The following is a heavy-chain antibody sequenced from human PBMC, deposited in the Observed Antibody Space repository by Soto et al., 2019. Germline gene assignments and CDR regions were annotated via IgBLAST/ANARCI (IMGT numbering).Heavy chain of an antibody. CDR2: INADNGNT. Sequence: QVQLVQSGAEEKKPGASVKVSCKASGYTFTGSAMHWVRQAPGQRLEWMGWINADNGNTKYSQKFQGRVTITRDTSASTAYMELSSLRSEDTAVYYCARAGGLWVIDYWGQGTLVTVSS. CDR1: GYTFTGSA. V-gene: IGHV1-3*05. CDR3: ARAGGLWVIDY. J-gene: IGHJ4*02. D-gene: IGHD3-16*01.